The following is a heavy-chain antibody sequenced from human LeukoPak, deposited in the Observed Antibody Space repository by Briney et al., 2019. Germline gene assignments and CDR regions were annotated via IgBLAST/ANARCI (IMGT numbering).Heavy chain of an antibody. CDR2: ISSSSSTI. CDR3: ARDGEELPASGFDY. CDR1: GFTFSSYS. Sequence: GGSLRLSCAASGFTFSSYSMNWVRQAPGKGLEWVSYISSSSSTIYYADSVKGRFTISRDNAKNSLYLQMNNLRDEDTAVYYCARDGEELPASGFDYWGQGTLVTVSS. J-gene: IGHJ4*02. V-gene: IGHV3-48*02. D-gene: IGHD1-26*01.